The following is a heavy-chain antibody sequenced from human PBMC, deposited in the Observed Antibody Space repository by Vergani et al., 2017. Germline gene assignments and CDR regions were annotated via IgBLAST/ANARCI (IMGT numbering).Heavy chain of an antibody. V-gene: IGHV4-31*03. J-gene: IGHJ3*02. CDR2: IYYGGST. CDR1: GGSISSGDSY. CDR3: ARAKLGNIVVVPAATDAFDI. Sequence: QVQLQESGPGLVKPSQTLSLTCSVSGGSISSGDSYWSWIRQHPGKGLEWIGYIYYGGSTYYNPSLKSRVSISVETSENQFSLKLSSVTAADTAVYFCARAKLGNIVVVPAATDAFDIWGQGTIVTVSS. D-gene: IGHD2-2*01.